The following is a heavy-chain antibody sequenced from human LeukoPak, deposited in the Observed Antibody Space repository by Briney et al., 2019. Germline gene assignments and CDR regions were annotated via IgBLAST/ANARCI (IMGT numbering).Heavy chain of an antibody. CDR3: ARADSKRGRAFDI. Sequence: GASVKVSCKASGYTFTSDDINWVRQATGQGLEWMGWMNPNSGNTGYAQKFQGRVTITRNTSISTAYMELSSLTSEDTAVYYCARADSKRGRAFDIWGQGTMVTVSS. CDR2: MNPNSGNT. CDR1: GYTFTSDD. V-gene: IGHV1-8*03. J-gene: IGHJ3*02. D-gene: IGHD3-22*01.